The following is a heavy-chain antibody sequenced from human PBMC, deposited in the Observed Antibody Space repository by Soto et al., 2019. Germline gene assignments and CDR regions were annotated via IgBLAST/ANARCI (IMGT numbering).Heavy chain of an antibody. V-gene: IGHV3-23*01. CDR1: GFTFSSYA. D-gene: IGHD4-17*01. CDR2: ISGSGGST. J-gene: IGHJ4*02. CDR3: AKGPGPYGRSTPFDY. Sequence: PGGSLRLSCAASGFTFSSYAMSWVRQAPGKGLEWVSAISGSGGSTYYADSVKGRFTISRDNSKNTLYLQMNSLGAEDTAVYYCAKGPGPYGRSTPFDYWGQGTLVTVSS.